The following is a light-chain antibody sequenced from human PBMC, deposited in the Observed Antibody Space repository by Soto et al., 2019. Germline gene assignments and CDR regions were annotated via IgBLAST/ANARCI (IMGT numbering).Light chain of an antibody. Sequence: QSVLTQPASVSGSPGQSITISCTGTSSDVGGYNYVSWYQQHPGKAPKVMIFDVSNRPSAVSNRFSGSKSDNTASLTISGLEDEDEADYYCSSYTSAGSRVFGGGTKLTVL. J-gene: IGLJ3*02. CDR1: SSDVGGYNY. V-gene: IGLV2-14*01. CDR2: DVS. CDR3: SSYTSAGSRV.